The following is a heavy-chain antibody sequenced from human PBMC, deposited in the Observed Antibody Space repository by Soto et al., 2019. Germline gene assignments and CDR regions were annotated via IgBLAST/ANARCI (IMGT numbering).Heavy chain of an antibody. D-gene: IGHD2-15*01. CDR1: GGSISSYY. Sequence: QVQLQESGPGLVKPSETLSLTCTVSGGSISSYYWSWIRQPPGKGLEWIGYIYYSGSTNYNPSLKSRVTISVDTSKNQFSLKVSSVTAADTAVYYCARGGGDIVVVVAADETPFDYWGQGTLVTVSS. CDR3: ARGGGDIVVVVAADETPFDY. V-gene: IGHV4-59*01. J-gene: IGHJ4*02. CDR2: IYYSGST.